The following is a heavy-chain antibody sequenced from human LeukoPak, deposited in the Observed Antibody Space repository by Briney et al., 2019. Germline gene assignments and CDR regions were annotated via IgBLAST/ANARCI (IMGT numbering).Heavy chain of an antibody. J-gene: IGHJ4*02. CDR3: ARVGYYYDASGIYYFDY. V-gene: IGHV4-59*01. Sequence: SETLSLTCTVSGGSISSYYWTWIRQPPGKGLVWLGYIYYSGSTNYNPSLKSRVTISVDTSQNQFSLQLSSVTAADTAVYYCARVGYYYDASGIYYFDYWGQGTLVTVSS. CDR2: IYYSGST. D-gene: IGHD3-22*01. CDR1: GGSISSYY.